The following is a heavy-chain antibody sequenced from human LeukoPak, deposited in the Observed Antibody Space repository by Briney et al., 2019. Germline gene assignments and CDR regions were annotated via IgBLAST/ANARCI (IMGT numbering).Heavy chain of an antibody. Sequence: GGSLRLSCAASGFTFSDYGMHWVRQAPGKGLELVTFMPRTGSITYYADSVKGRFTISRDNSKNTLYLQMDSLRVEDTAVYYCARDFGAMVVSAGFDYWGQGTLVTVSS. CDR3: ARDFGAMVVSAGFDY. CDR2: MPRTGSIT. CDR1: GFTFSDYG. V-gene: IGHV3-30*19. D-gene: IGHD4-23*01. J-gene: IGHJ4*02.